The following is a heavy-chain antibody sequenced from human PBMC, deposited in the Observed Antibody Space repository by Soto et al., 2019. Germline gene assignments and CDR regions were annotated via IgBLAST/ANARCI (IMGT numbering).Heavy chain of an antibody. CDR2: ISSSSSYI. Sequence: TGGSLRLPRAASGFTFWSYALKLVPQAPGKGLEWVSSISSSSSYIYYADSVKGRFTISRDNAKNSLYLQMNSLRAEDTAVYYCARDLGIAAAGTANWGQGTLVTVSS. CDR3: ARDLGIAAAGTAN. J-gene: IGHJ4*02. D-gene: IGHD6-13*01. CDR1: GFTFWSYA. V-gene: IGHV3-21*01.